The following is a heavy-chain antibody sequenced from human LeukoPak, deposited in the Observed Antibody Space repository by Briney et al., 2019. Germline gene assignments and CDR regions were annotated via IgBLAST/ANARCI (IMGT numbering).Heavy chain of an antibody. Sequence: AGGSLRLSCAASGFTFGDYAMHWVRQAPGKGLEWVSGISWNSGSIGYADSVKGRFTISRDNAKNSLYLQMNSLRAEDTALYYCAKEKYSSSWYVVDYWGQGTLVTVSS. V-gene: IGHV3-9*01. CDR2: ISWNSGSI. J-gene: IGHJ4*02. CDR3: AKEKYSSSWYVVDY. CDR1: GFTFGDYA. D-gene: IGHD6-13*01.